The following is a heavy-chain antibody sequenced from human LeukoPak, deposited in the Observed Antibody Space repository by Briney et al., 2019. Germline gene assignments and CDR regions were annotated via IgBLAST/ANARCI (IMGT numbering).Heavy chain of an antibody. V-gene: IGHV5-51*01. CDR1: GYSFTFYW. CDR3: AYYGSDSYEYTWFDP. CDR2: IYPGDSDT. Sequence: GESLQISCKGSGYSFTFYWIGWVRQMPGKGLEWMGIIYPGDSDTRYSPSFQGQVTISADKSISTAYLQWSSLKVSDTAMYYCAYYGSDSYEYTWFDPWGQGTLVTVSS. J-gene: IGHJ5*02. D-gene: IGHD3-10*01.